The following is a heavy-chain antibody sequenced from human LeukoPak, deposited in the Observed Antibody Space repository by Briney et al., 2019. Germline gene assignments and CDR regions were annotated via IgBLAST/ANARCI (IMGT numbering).Heavy chain of an antibody. D-gene: IGHD2-15*01. CDR2: VRPNNGAT. CDR1: GYTFTDFY. J-gene: IGHJ4*02. CDR3: ARAARYCSGGSCYPAGY. V-gene: IGHV1-2*02. Sequence: GASVKVSCKASGYTFTDFYIHWVRHAPGQGLEWMGWVRPNNGATKYAEKFQGRVTMTRDTSTSTAHMELSSLRSDDTAEYYCARAARYCSGGSCYPAGYWGQGTLVTVSS.